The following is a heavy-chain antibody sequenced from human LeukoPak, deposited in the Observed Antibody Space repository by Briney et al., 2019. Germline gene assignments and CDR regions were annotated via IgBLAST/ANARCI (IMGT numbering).Heavy chain of an antibody. CDR3: ARVALMAYYFDY. Sequence: GGSLRLSCAASGFTFSSYSMDWVRQAPGKGLEWVSSISSSSSYIYYADPVKGRFTISRDNAKNSLYLQMNSLRAEDTAVYYCARVALMAYYFDYWGQGTLVTVSS. V-gene: IGHV3-21*01. CDR1: GFTFSSYS. J-gene: IGHJ4*02. CDR2: ISSSSSYI. D-gene: IGHD2-8*01.